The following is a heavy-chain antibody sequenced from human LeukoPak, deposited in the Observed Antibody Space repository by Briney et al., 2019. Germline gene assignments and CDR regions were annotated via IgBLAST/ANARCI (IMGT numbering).Heavy chain of an antibody. CDR3: ANQGRVPDSFDI. Sequence: SEALSLTCSVSGGSIGSYHWSWIRQPAREGLEWIGRIYTSGSTNYNPSLKSRVIISVDESKNQFSLRLSSVTAADTAVYYCANQGRVPDSFDIWGQGTTVTVSS. J-gene: IGHJ3*02. V-gene: IGHV4-4*07. D-gene: IGHD3-10*01. CDR2: IYTSGST. CDR1: GGSIGSYH.